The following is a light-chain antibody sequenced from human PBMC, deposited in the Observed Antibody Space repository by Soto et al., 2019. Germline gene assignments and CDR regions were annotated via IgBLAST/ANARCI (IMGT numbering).Light chain of an antibody. V-gene: IGKV1-5*03. CDR2: KAS. J-gene: IGKJ1*01. Sequence: IPMTPSPSNLSGSVLYRVTITLRSSQTISSWLAWYQQKPGKAPKLLIYKASTLKSGVPSRFSGSGSGTEFTLTISSLQPDDFATYYCQHYNSYSEAFGQGTKVDI. CDR1: QTISSW. CDR3: QHYNSYSEA.